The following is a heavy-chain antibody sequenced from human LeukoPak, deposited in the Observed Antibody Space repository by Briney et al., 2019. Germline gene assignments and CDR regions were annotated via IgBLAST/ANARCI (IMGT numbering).Heavy chain of an antibody. CDR2: IFYSGST. CDR3: ARVRRLYDYVWGSYLGDAFYI. J-gene: IGHJ3*02. V-gene: IGHV4-30-4*01. CDR1: GGSVSSGDYY. D-gene: IGHD3-16*01. Sequence: NPSETLSLTCTVSGGSVSSGDYYWSWIRQPPGKGLEWIGYIFYSGSTYYNPSLKSRVTISVDTSKNQFSLKLTSVTAADTAVYYCARVRRLYDYVWGSYLGDAFYIWGQGTMVTVSS.